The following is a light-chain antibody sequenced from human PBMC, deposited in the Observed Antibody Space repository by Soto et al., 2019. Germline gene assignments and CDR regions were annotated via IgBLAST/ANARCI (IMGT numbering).Light chain of an antibody. Sequence: QSVLTQPPSASGTPGQRVTISCSGSSSNIGSNYVYWYQQLPGTAPKLLIYRNNQRPSGVPDRFSGSKSGTSASLAISGLRSEDEADYYCAAWDDSLSGSYVXGTGTKVTVL. J-gene: IGLJ1*01. CDR1: SSNIGSNY. CDR3: AAWDDSLSGSYV. CDR2: RNN. V-gene: IGLV1-47*01.